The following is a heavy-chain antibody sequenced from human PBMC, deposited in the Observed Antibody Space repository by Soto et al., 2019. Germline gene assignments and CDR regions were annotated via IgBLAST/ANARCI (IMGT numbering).Heavy chain of an antibody. V-gene: IGHV3-21*01. J-gene: IGHJ4*02. CDR3: ARSIADTDPFDY. D-gene: IGHD6-6*01. Sequence: GGSLRLSCAASGFTFSSYSMNWVRQAPGKGLEWVSSISSSSSYIYYADSVKGRFTISRDNAKNSLYLQMNSLRAEDTAVYYCARSIADTDPFDYWGEGTLVTVSS. CDR1: GFTFSSYS. CDR2: ISSSSSYI.